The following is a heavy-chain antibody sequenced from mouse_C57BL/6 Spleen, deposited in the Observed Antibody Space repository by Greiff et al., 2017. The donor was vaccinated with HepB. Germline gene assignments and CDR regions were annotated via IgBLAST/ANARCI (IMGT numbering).Heavy chain of an antibody. CDR3: AREVWGQLRLRGAMDY. CDR2: IDPSDSYT. V-gene: IGHV1-69*01. D-gene: IGHD3-2*02. J-gene: IGHJ4*01. CDR1: GYTFTSYW. Sequence: QVQLQQPGAELVMPGASVKLSCKASGYTFTSYWLHWVKQRPGQGLEWIGEIDPSDSYTNYNQKFKGKSTLTVDKSSSTAYMQLSSLTSEDSAVYYCAREVWGQLRLRGAMDYWGQGTSVTVSS.